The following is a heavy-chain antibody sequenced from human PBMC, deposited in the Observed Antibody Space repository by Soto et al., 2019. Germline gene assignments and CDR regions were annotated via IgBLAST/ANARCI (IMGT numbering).Heavy chain of an antibody. CDR2: IIPISGTA. D-gene: IGHD2-2*01. CDR3: ALVYCSSTSCYSPAAFDI. CDR1: GGTFSSYA. Sequence: QVQLVQSGAEVKKPGSSVKVSCKASGGTFSSYAISWVRQAPGQGLEWMGGIIPISGTANYAQKFQGRVTITADESTSTAYMELSSLRSEDTAVYYCALVYCSSTSCYSPAAFDIWGQGTMVTGSS. V-gene: IGHV1-69*01. J-gene: IGHJ3*02.